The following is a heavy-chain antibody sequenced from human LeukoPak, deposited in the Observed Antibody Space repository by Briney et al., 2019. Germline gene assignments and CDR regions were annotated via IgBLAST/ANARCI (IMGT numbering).Heavy chain of an antibody. Sequence: GGSLRLSCAASGFPFDDYGMHWVRQAPGKGLEWVSLISWDGDNTFYTDSVKGRFTISRDNSKTSLYLQMNSLRAEDSALYYCAKDRGNYGFGGIDYRGQGTLVTVSS. CDR3: AKDRGNYGFGGIDY. D-gene: IGHD3-10*01. CDR2: ISWDGDNT. V-gene: IGHV3-43D*04. CDR1: GFPFDDYG. J-gene: IGHJ4*02.